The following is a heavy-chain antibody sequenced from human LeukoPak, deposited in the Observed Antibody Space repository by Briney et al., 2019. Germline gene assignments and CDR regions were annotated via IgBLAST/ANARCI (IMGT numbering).Heavy chain of an antibody. CDR3: ARGPPSPTVTTSWDFDY. CDR1: GYTFTGYY. D-gene: IGHD4-17*01. Sequence: ASVKVSCKASGYTFTGYYMHWVRQAPGQGLEWVGWINPNSGGTNYAQKFQGWVTMTRDTSISTAYMELSRLRSDDTAVYYCARGPPSPTVTTSWDFDYWGQGTLVTVSS. CDR2: INPNSGGT. J-gene: IGHJ4*02. V-gene: IGHV1-2*04.